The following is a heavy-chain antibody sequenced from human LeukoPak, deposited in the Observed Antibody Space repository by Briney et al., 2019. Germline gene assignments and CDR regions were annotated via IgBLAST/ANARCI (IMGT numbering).Heavy chain of an antibody. V-gene: IGHV3-74*01. CDR1: EFTFGSYW. CDR2: INSDGSST. J-gene: IGHJ4*02. D-gene: IGHD7-27*01. Sequence: PGGSLRFSCPASEFTFGSYWLHWVRQAPGKGLVWVSRINSDGSSTSYADPVKGRFTISRDNAKNTLYLQMNSLRAEDTAVYYCARVNWGFYYFDYWGQGTLVTVSS. CDR3: ARVNWGFYYFDY.